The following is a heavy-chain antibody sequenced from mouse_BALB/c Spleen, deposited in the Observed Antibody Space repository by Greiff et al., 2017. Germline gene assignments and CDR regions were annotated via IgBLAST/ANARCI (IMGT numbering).Heavy chain of an antibody. J-gene: IGHJ4*01. CDR1: GFTFSSYA. D-gene: IGHD1-1*01. Sequence: DVMLVESGGGLVKPGGSLKLSCAASGFTFSSYAMSWVRQSPEKRLEWVAEISSGGSYTYYPDTVTGRFTISRDNAKNTLYLEMSSLRSEDTAMYYCARNYYGSSYVFMDYWGQGTSVTVSS. CDR3: ARNYYGSSYVFMDY. CDR2: ISSGGSYT. V-gene: IGHV5-9-4*01.